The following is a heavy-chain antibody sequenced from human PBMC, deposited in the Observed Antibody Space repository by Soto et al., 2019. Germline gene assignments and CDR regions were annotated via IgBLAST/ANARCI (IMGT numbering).Heavy chain of an antibody. CDR2: ISETGKNT. D-gene: IGHD3-3*01. V-gene: IGHV3-23*01. CDR3: AKDRATNFGVIWKYGMDV. Sequence: EVQLLESGGDLVQPLGSLRLSCSATGFTFRTYGMAWVRQAPGKGLEWVSGISETGKNTNYADSVRGRFTISRNNSKNTLYLLMNTLRAEDTAVYYCAKDRATNFGVIWKYGMDVWGPGTTVSVSS. J-gene: IGHJ6*02. CDR1: GFTFRTYG.